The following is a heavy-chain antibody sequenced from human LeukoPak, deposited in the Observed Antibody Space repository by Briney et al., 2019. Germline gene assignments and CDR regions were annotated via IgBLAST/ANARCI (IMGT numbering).Heavy chain of an antibody. J-gene: IGHJ4*02. D-gene: IGHD3-10*01. Sequence: GGSLRLSCAASGFTFSSYGMSWVRQAPGKGLEWVSAISGSGGSTYYADSVKGRFTISRDNSKNTLYLQMNSLRAEDTAVYYCAKLIWFGEYRPPFGYWGQGTLVTVSS. CDR3: AKLIWFGEYRPPFGY. CDR1: GFTFSSYG. CDR2: ISGSGGST. V-gene: IGHV3-23*01.